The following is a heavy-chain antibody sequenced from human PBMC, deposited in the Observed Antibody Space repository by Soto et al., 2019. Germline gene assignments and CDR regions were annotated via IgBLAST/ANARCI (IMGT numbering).Heavy chain of an antibody. CDR3: ARVNNWDYFRFDP. CDR1: GGSFSGYY. J-gene: IGHJ5*02. D-gene: IGHD1-7*01. CDR2: INHSGST. V-gene: IGHV4-34*01. Sequence: PSETLSLTCAVYGGSFSGYYWSWIRQPPGKGLEWIGEINHSGSTNYNPSLKSRVTISVDTSKNQFSLKLSSVTAADTAVYYCARVNNWDYFRFDPWGQGTLVTVSS.